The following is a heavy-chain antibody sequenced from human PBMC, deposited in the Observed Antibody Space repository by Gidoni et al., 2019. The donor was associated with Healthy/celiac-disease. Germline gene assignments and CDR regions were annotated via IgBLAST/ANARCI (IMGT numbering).Heavy chain of an antibody. V-gene: IGHV3-30*18. CDR3: AKERGYYDYVWGSYRYRWFDP. Sequence: QVQLVESGGGVVQPGRSLRLSCAASGFTFSSYGMHWVRQAPGKGLEWVAVISYDGSNKYYADSVKGRFTISRDNSKNTLYLQMNSLRAEDTAVYYCAKERGYYDYVWGSYRYRWFDPWGQGTLVTVSS. CDR2: ISYDGSNK. CDR1: GFTFSSYG. D-gene: IGHD3-16*02. J-gene: IGHJ5*02.